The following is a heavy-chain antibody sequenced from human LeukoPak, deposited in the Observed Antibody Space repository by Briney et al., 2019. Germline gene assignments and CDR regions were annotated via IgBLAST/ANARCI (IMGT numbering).Heavy chain of an antibody. J-gene: IGHJ3*01. CDR3: TRVVYSSGYSQGFDV. D-gene: IGHD3-22*01. Sequence: GGSLRLSCAASGFTVSGNFMSWVRQAPGKGLDWVSVIYSGGSTYYADSVKGRFTISRDNSRNTLYLQMNSLRAEDTAVYYCTRVVYSSGYSQGFDVWGQGTMVTVSS. CDR2: IYSGGST. CDR1: GFTVSGNF. V-gene: IGHV3-66*01.